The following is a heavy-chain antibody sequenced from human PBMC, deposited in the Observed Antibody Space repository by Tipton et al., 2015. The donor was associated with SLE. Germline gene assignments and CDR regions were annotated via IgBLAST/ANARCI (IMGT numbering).Heavy chain of an antibody. CDR3: ARVGWEVDDAFDI. CDR1: GFTFGDYV. D-gene: IGHD1-26*01. Sequence: SLRLSCTASGFTFGDYVMSWVRQAPGKGLEWVGFIRSKAYGGTTEYAASVKGRFTISRDDSKSIAYLQMNSLRAEDTAIYYCARVGWEVDDAFDIWGQGTIVTVSS. V-gene: IGHV3-49*04. J-gene: IGHJ3*02. CDR2: IRSKAYGGTT.